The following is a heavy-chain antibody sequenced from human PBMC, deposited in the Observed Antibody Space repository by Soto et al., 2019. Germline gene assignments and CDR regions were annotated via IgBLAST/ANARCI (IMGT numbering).Heavy chain of an antibody. Sequence: LRLSCADSGFTFSMYGMHWVRQAPGKGLEWVAVISYDGTKKYYADSVKGRFTISRDNSRSTLYLQMNSLRGEDTAVYFCAKGLSDEYSRGWPDNYHYYYGMDVWGQGTTGTVS. CDR1: GFTFSMYG. CDR2: ISYDGTKK. J-gene: IGHJ6*02. CDR3: AKGLSDEYSRGWPDNYHYYYGMDV. V-gene: IGHV3-30*18. D-gene: IGHD6-19*01.